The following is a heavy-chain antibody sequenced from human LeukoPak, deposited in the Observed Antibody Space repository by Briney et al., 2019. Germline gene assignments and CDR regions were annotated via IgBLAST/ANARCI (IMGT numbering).Heavy chain of an antibody. Sequence: GGSLRLSCTASGFTFTSAMSWVRQAPGKGLEWVSAIIGSGDNTYYADSVKGRFTISRDNSKNTPYLQMNSLRAEDTAVYYCAKDRRYCSGYSCPYYFDYWGQGTLVTVSS. CDR2: IIGSGDNT. CDR3: AKDRRYCSGYSCPYYFDY. V-gene: IGHV3-23*01. J-gene: IGHJ4*02. CDR1: GFTFTSA. D-gene: IGHD2-15*01.